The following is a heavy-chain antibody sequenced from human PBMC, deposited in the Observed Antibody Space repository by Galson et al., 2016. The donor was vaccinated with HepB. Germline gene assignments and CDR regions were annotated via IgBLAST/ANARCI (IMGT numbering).Heavy chain of an antibody. D-gene: IGHD6-19*01. CDR3: ANTKQQWLVFGYNYFDP. Sequence: SVKVSCKASEDTFSKSAFNWVRQAPGQGLEWMGGIIPFFVTTNYPQKFQGRATITADMSKDTAYMELSSLRSEDTAVYYCANTKQQWLVFGYNYFDPWGQGTLVTVSS. CDR1: EDTFSKSA. V-gene: IGHV1-69*06. CDR2: IIPFFVTT. J-gene: IGHJ5*02.